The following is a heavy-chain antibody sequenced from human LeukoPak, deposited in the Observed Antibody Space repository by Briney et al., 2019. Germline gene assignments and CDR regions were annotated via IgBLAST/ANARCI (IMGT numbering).Heavy chain of an antibody. CDR3: ASRGYSYGYAS. J-gene: IGHJ5*02. CDR2: IYYSGST. V-gene: IGHV4-39*01. D-gene: IGHD5-18*01. CDR1: GGSISSSSYY. Sequence: SETLSLTCTVSGGSISSSSYYWGWIRQPPGKGLEWIGSIYYSGSTYYNPSLKSRVTISVDTSKNQFSLKLSSVTAADTAVYYCASRGYSYGYASWGQRTLVTVSS.